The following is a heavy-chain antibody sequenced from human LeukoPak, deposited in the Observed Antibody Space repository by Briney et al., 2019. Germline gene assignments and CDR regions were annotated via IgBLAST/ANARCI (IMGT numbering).Heavy chain of an antibody. CDR1: GGSFSGYY. J-gene: IGHJ2*01. CDR3: ARGRVTMVRGVSRTYWYFDL. D-gene: IGHD3-10*01. V-gene: IGHV4-34*01. CDR2: INHSGST. Sequence: SETLSLTCAVYGGSFSGYYWSWIRQPPGKGLEWLGEINHSGSTNYNPSLKSRVTISVDTSKNQFSLKLSSVTAADTAVYYCARGRVTMVRGVSRTYWYFDLWGRGTLVTVSS.